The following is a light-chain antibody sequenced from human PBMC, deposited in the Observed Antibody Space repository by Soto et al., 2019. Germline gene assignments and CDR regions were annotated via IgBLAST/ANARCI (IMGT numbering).Light chain of an antibody. CDR1: QSVSSY. J-gene: IGKJ4*01. CDR3: QQRSNWPPVLT. Sequence: EIVLTQSPATLSLSPGERATLSCRARQSVSSYLAWYQQKPGQAPRLLIYDASNRATGIPARFSGSGSGTDFTLTISSLEPEDFAVYYCQQRSNWPPVLTFGGGNKVEIK. V-gene: IGKV3-11*01. CDR2: DAS.